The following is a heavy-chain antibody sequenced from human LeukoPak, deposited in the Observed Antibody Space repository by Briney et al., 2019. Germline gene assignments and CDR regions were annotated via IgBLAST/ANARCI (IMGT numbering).Heavy chain of an antibody. CDR1: GGSISSYH. Sequence: AETLSLTCTVSGGSISSYHWSWVRQPAGKGLEWIGRIYTSGSTNYTPSVKSRVTMSVDTSKNQFSLKLSSVTAADTAVYYCAREDCSSTSGYVWAPMDVWGQGTTGTGS. V-gene: IGHV4-4*07. CDR3: AREDCSSTSGYVWAPMDV. D-gene: IGHD2-2*01. J-gene: IGHJ6*02. CDR2: IYTSGST.